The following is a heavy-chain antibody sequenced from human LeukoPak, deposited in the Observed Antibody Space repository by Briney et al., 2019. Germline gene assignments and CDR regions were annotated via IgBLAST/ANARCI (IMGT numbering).Heavy chain of an antibody. CDR1: GFSFSSYA. V-gene: IGHV3-23*01. J-gene: IGHJ6*02. Sequence: GGSLRLSCAASGFSFSSYAMTWVRQAPGKGLEWVSGISGNGGRTYHADSVKGRFTISRDNAKNSLYLQMNSLRAEDTAVYYCARDLTCGGGSCYYYYYYGMDVWGQGTTVTVSS. D-gene: IGHD2-15*01. CDR2: ISGNGGRT. CDR3: ARDLTCGGGSCYYYYYYGMDV.